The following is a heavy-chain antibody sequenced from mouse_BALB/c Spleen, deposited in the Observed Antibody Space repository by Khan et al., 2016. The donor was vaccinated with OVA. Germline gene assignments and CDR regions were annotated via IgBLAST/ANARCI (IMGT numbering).Heavy chain of an antibody. CDR2: ISCSGST. D-gene: IGHD4-1*01. CDR3: ASELGRYYAMDY. V-gene: IGHV3-2*02. J-gene: IGHJ4*01. CDR1: GYSITSDYA. Sequence: VQLKQSGPGLVKPSQSLSLTCTVAGYSITSDYAWNWIRQFPGNKLEWMGYISCSGSTGYNPSLKSRISITRDTSKNQFFLQLNSVTTEDTATYYCASELGRYYAMDYWGQGTSVTVSS.